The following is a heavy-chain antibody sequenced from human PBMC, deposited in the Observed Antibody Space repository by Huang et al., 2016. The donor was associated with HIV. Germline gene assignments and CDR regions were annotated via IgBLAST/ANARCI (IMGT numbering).Heavy chain of an antibody. V-gene: IGHV1-69*13. CDR2: IIPILGTA. J-gene: IGHJ4*02. CDR1: GGTFSSYA. CDR3: ARARGYYDSSVSYYFDY. Sequence: QVQLVQSGAEVKKPGSSVKVSCKASGGTFSSYAISWVRQAPGPGLEWMGGIIPILGTANYAQKFQGRVTITADESTSTAYMELSSLRSEDTAVYYCARARGYYDSSVSYYFDYWGQGTLVTVSS. D-gene: IGHD3-22*01.